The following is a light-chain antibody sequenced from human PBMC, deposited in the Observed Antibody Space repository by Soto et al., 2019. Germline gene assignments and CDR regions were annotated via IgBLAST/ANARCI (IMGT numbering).Light chain of an antibody. CDR2: AVS. Sequence: DIQMTQSPSSLSASVGDRVTMTCRASQDIRNYVAWYQQKPGEVPKLLIYAVSTLQSGVPARFSGGGFGTDFTLTISSLRPEDVATYYCQRYHSALLTFGPGTKVDLK. J-gene: IGKJ3*01. V-gene: IGKV1-27*01. CDR3: QRYHSALLT. CDR1: QDIRNY.